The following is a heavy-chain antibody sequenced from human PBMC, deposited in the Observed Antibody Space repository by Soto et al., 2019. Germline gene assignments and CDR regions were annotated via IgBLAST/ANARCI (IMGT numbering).Heavy chain of an antibody. D-gene: IGHD4-17*01. CDR3: ARGAYGGNPDAFDI. Sequence: QVQLVESGGGVVQPGRSLRLSCAASGFTFSSYAMHWVRQAPGKGLEWVAVISYDGSNKYYADSVKGRFTISRDNSKNTLYLQMNSLRAEDTAVYYCARGAYGGNPDAFDIWGQGTMVTVSS. V-gene: IGHV3-30-3*01. CDR1: GFTFSSYA. J-gene: IGHJ3*02. CDR2: ISYDGSNK.